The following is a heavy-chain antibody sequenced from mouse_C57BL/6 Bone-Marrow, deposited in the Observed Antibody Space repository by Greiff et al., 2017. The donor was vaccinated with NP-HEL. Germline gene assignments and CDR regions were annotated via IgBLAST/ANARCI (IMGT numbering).Heavy chain of an antibody. D-gene: IGHD1-1*01. CDR3: ARTDYGSSYPFAY. J-gene: IGHJ3*01. Sequence: QVQLQQSGAELARPGASVKLSCKAYGYTFTSYGISWVKQRTGQGLEWIGEIYPRSGNTYYNEKFKGKATLTADKSSSTAYMELRSLTSEDSAVYFCARTDYGSSYPFAYWGQGTLVTVSA. V-gene: IGHV1-81*01. CDR2: IYPRSGNT. CDR1: GYTFTSYG.